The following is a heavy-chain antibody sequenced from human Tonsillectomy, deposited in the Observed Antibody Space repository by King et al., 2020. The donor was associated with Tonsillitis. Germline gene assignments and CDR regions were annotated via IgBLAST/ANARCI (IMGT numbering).Heavy chain of an antibody. D-gene: IGHD3-22*01. CDR1: GFTFSSSA. Sequence: VQLVESGGGLVQPGGSLRLSCAASGFTFSSSAMSWVRQAPGKGLQWVSAISASGGSIYYADSVKGRFTISRDNSKNTLYLQMNSLRAEDTAVYYCARGGVITVTNLDFDYWGQGTLVTVSS. CDR2: ISASGGSI. V-gene: IGHV3-23*04. CDR3: ARGGVITVTNLDFDY. J-gene: IGHJ4*02.